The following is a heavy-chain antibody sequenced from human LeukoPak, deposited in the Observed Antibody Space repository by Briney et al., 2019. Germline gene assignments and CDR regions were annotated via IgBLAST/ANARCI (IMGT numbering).Heavy chain of an antibody. D-gene: IGHD6-13*01. Sequence: SETLSLTCTVSGGSISSSSYYWGWIRQPPGKGLEWIGSIYYSGSTYYNPSLKSRVTISVDTSKNQFSLKLSSVTAADTAVYYCAREQQLDSYVDYWGQGTLVTVSS. CDR1: GGSISSSSYY. CDR3: AREQQLDSYVDY. CDR2: IYYSGST. V-gene: IGHV4-39*07. J-gene: IGHJ4*02.